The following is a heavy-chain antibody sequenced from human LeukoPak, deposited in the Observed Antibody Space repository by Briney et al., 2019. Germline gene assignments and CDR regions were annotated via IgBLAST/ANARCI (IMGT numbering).Heavy chain of an antibody. Sequence: PSETLSLTCTVSGYSISSGYYWGWIRQPPGKGLEWIGSIYHSGSTYYNPSLKSRVTISVDTSKNQFSLKLSSVTAADTAVYYCARHGTGSWLFFCYMDVWGKGTTVTVSS. CDR2: IYHSGST. J-gene: IGHJ6*03. CDR3: ARHGTGSWLFFCYMDV. CDR1: GYSISSGYY. V-gene: IGHV4-38-2*02. D-gene: IGHD3-22*01.